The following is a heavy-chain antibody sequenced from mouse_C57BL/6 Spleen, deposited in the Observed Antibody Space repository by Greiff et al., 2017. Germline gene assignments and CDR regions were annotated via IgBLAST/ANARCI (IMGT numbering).Heavy chain of an antibody. D-gene: IGHD2-1*01. CDR2: INPNNGGT. V-gene: IGHV1-18*01. CDR1: GYTFTDYN. CDR3: ARFGNYAWFAY. Sequence: VQLKQSGPELVKPGASVKIPCKASGYTFTDYNMDWVKQSHGKSLEWIGDINPNNGGTIYNQKFKGKATLTVDKSSSTAYMELRSLISEDTAVYYCARFGNYAWFAYWGQGTLVTVSA. J-gene: IGHJ3*01.